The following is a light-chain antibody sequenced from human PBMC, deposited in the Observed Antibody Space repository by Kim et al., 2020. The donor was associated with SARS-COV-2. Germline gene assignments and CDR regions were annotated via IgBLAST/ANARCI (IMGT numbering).Light chain of an antibody. CDR3: QHYNNYSQT. Sequence: ASVGDRVTISCRASQRISNSLAWYQQRPGKAPTLLIYEASSLERGVPSRFSGTGAGTEFTLTISSLQPDDFATYYCQHYNNYSQTFGPGTKVDIK. CDR1: QRISNS. CDR2: EAS. V-gene: IGKV1-5*01. J-gene: IGKJ1*01.